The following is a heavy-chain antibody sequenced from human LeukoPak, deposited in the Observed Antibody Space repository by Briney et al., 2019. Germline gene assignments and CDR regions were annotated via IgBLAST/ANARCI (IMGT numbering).Heavy chain of an antibody. Sequence: SETLSLTCTVSGGSISSSSYYWGWIRQPPGKGLEWIGSIYYSGSTYYNPSLKSRVTISVDTSKNQFSLKLSSVTAADTAVYYCARLFLGAAGTRLFDYWGQGTLVTVSS. CDR1: GGSISSSSYY. J-gene: IGHJ4*02. CDR3: ARLFLGAAGTRLFDY. CDR2: IYYSGST. D-gene: IGHD6-13*01. V-gene: IGHV4-39*01.